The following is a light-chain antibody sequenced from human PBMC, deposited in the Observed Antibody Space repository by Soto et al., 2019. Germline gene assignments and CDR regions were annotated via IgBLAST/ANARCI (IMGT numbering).Light chain of an antibody. V-gene: IGLV2-14*01. CDR2: EVN. J-gene: IGLJ1*01. Sequence: QSVLTQPRSVSGSPGQSVTISCTGTSSDVGGYNYVSWYQLHPGKAPKLMVFEVNNRPSGVSYRFSGSKSGNTASLTISGLQAEDEADYFCSSYSISTAYLFGTGTKVTVL. CDR1: SSDVGGYNY. CDR3: SSYSISTAYL.